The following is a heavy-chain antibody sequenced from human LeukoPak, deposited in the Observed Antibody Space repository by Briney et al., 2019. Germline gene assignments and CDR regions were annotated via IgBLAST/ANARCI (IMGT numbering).Heavy chain of an antibody. J-gene: IGHJ5*02. D-gene: IGHD2-2*01. Sequence: KPSETLSLTCTVSGGSISSGDYYWSWIRQRPGKGLEWIGYIYYSGSTYYNPSLKSRVTISVDTSKNQFSLKLSSVTAADTAVYYCAGASVVVPAAGFDPWGQGTLVTVSS. CDR1: GGSISSGDYY. CDR3: AGASVVVPAAGFDP. V-gene: IGHV4-30-4*01. CDR2: IYYSGST.